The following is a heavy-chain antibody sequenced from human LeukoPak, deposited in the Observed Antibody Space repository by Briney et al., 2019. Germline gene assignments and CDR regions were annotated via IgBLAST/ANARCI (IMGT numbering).Heavy chain of an antibody. D-gene: IGHD3-9*01. CDR2: IRYDGSNK. V-gene: IGHV3-30*02. CDR1: GFTFSSYG. CDR3: AKELRYFDWLSPFDY. J-gene: IGHJ4*02. Sequence: PGGSLRLSCAASGFTFSSYGMHWVRQAPGKGLEWVAFIRYDGSNKYYADSVKGRFTISRDNSKNTLYLQMSSLRAEDTAVYYCAKELRYFDWLSPFDYWGQGTLVTVSS.